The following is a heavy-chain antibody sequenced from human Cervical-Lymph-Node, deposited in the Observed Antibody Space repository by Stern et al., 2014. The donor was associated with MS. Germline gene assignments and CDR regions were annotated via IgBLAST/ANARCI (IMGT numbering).Heavy chain of an antibody. D-gene: IGHD2-15*01. CDR1: GGTFSSSYA. CDR2: ILPILGLA. CDR3: ARGVVSNRAAATLHNLFDP. J-gene: IGHJ5*02. V-gene: IGHV1-69*09. Sequence: MQLVESGAEVKKPGSSMNVSCKTSGGTFSSSYAITWMRQAPGQGLEWMGRILPILGLANYAQKFQGRVIITADKSTSTTYMELSSLRSEDTAVYYCARGVVSNRAAATLHNLFDPWGQGTLVTVSS.